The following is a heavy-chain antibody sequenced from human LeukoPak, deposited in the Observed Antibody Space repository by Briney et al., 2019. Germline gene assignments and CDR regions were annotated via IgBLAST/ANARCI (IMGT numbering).Heavy chain of an antibody. CDR3: ARVDGYHSFDY. CDR2: ISVYNDNT. V-gene: IGHV1-18*01. Sequence: GASVKVSCKASGYIFTSYGIAWVRQAPGQGLEWMGWISVYNDNTNYAQKLQGRVTMTTDTSTSTAYMELRSLGSDDTAVYYCARVDGYHSFDYWGQGALVTVSS. J-gene: IGHJ4*02. D-gene: IGHD5-24*01. CDR1: GYIFTSYG.